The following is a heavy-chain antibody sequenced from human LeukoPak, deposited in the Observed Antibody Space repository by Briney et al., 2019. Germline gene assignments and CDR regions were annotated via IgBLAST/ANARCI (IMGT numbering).Heavy chain of an antibody. V-gene: IGHV4-31*03. CDR2: IYYSGST. Sequence: PSQTLSLTCTVSGGSISSGGYYWSWIRQHPEKGLEWIGYIYYSGSTYYNPSLKSRVTISVDTSKNQFSLKLSSVTAADTAVYYCARKMRGDYYGMDVWGQGTTVTVSS. CDR3: ARKMRGDYYGMDV. CDR1: GGSISSGGYY. J-gene: IGHJ6*02. D-gene: IGHD3-10*01.